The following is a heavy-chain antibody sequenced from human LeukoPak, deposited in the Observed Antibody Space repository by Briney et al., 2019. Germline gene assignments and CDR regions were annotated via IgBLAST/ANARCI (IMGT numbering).Heavy chain of an antibody. J-gene: IGHJ4*02. CDR1: GFTFDRFW. CDR2: IKADASEE. V-gene: IGHV3-7*01. CDR3: ARQPQHEAYFDY. Sequence: PGGPLRLSCVASGFTFDRFWMSWVRQAPGKGLEWVANIKADASEEKYLDSVKGRFKISRDNAEDSLFLQMNSLRAEDTAVYYCARQPQHEAYFDYWGQGALVTVSS.